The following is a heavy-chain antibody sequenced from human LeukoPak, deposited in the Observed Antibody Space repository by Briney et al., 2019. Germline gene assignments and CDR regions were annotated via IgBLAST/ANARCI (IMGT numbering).Heavy chain of an antibody. D-gene: IGHD2-15*01. J-gene: IGHJ4*02. CDR1: GFTVSSNY. Sequence: GGSLRLSCAASGFTVSSNYMSWVRLAPGKGLEWVSLIYSGGRTYYADSVKGRFTISRDNSKNTLYLQMNSLRVEDTAVYYCARQRRYCSGTNCYSGHDYWGQGTLVTVSS. CDR3: ARQRRYCSGTNCYSGHDY. V-gene: IGHV3-53*01. CDR2: IYSGGRT.